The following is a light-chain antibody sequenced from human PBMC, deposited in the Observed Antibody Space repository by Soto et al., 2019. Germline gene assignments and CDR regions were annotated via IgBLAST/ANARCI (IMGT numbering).Light chain of an antibody. Sequence: QSVLTQPASVSGSPGQSITISCTGTSSDVGGYNFVSWYQQHPGKAPKLMIYDVSKRPSGVSNRFSGSKSGNTASLTISGLQAEDEADYYCCSYVATNTWVFGTGTKLTVL. CDR2: DVS. V-gene: IGLV2-23*02. CDR3: CSYVATNTWV. CDR1: SSDVGGYNF. J-gene: IGLJ1*01.